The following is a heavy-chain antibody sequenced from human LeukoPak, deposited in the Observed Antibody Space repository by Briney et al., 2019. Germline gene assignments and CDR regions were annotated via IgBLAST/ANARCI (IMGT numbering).Heavy chain of an antibody. V-gene: IGHV4-4*07. CDR1: GGSISSYY. CDR3: ARDRAWHDSPYYYYMDV. D-gene: IGHD2-15*01. J-gene: IGHJ6*03. CDR2: IYTSGST. Sequence: SETLSLTCTVSGGSISSYYWSWIRQPAGKGLEWIGRIYTSGSTNYNPSLKSRVTMSVDTSKNQFSLKLSSVTAADTAVYYCARDRAWHDSPYYYYMDVWGKGTTVTVSS.